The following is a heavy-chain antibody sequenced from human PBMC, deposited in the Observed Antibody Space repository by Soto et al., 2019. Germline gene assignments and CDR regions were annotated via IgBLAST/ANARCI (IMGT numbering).Heavy chain of an antibody. V-gene: IGHV4-38-2*01. CDR3: ARFSSWYVVDY. Sequence: SETLSLTCAVSGYSISSGYYWGWIRHPPGKGLEWIGSIYHSGSTYYNPSLKSRVTISVDTSKNQFSLKLSSVTAADTAVYYCARFSSWYVVDYWGQGTLVIVSS. CDR2: IYHSGST. J-gene: IGHJ4*02. CDR1: GYSISSGYY. D-gene: IGHD6-13*01.